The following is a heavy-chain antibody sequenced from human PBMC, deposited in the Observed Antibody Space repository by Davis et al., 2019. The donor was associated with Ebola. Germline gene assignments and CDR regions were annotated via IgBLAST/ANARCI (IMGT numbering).Heavy chain of an antibody. CDR2: IYYSGST. Sequence: MPSETLSLTCTVSGGSISSGGYYWSWIRQHPGKGLEWIGYIYYSGSTNYNPSLKSRVTISVDTSKNQFSLKLSSVTAADTAVYYCARGGIAVAGPDYWGREPWSPSPQ. CDR1: GGSISSGGYY. CDR3: ARGGIAVAGPDY. J-gene: IGHJ4*02. V-gene: IGHV4-61*08. D-gene: IGHD6-19*01.